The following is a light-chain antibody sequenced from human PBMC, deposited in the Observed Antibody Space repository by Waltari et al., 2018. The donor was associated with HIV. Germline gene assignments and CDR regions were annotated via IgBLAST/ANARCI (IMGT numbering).Light chain of an antibody. CDR2: AAS. CDR3: QHYFNYPPWT. CDR1: QGISTY. V-gene: IGKV1-8*01. J-gene: IGKJ1*01. Sequence: AIRMTQSPSSVSASTGDRVTITCRASQGISTYLAWYQQKPGKAPKLLIYAASTLQSGVPSRFSGSGSGTDFTLTISCLQSEDFATYYCQHYFNYPPWTFGQGTKVDI.